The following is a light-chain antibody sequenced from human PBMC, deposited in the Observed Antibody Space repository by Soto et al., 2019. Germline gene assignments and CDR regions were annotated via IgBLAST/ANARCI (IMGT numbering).Light chain of an antibody. Sequence: DIHMTQSPSTRSASVVGRGTVSFRASQSISSWLAWYQQKPGKAPKLLIYKASSLESGVPPRFNGSRSETEFTLTIRNLQPDDFATYYCQQYNSFPWTFGLGTKVDI. J-gene: IGKJ1*01. CDR3: QQYNSFPWT. V-gene: IGKV1-5*03. CDR2: KAS. CDR1: QSISSW.